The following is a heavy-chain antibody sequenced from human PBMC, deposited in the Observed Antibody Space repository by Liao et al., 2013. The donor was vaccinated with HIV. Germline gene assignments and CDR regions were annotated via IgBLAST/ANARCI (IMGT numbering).Heavy chain of an antibody. CDR3: ARVTEGYDILTGLGEYYFDY. J-gene: IGHJ4*02. CDR1: GVSIRNTAYS. CDR2: IYQTGTT. D-gene: IGHD3-9*01. V-gene: IGHV4-30-2*05. Sequence: QLQLQESGSGLVKPSQTLSLTCDVSGVSIRNTAYSWSWIRQPPGKGLEWIGYIYQTGTTSYTPSLKSRVIISVDTSKNQFSLKLSSVTAADTAVYYCARVTEGYDILTGLGEYYFDYWGQGTLVTVSS.